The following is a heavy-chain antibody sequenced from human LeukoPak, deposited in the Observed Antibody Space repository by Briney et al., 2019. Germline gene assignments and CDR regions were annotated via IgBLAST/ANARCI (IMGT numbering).Heavy chain of an antibody. D-gene: IGHD2-15*01. Sequence: GGSLRLSCAASGFTLSSYAMSWVRQGPGKGLEWVSAISVSGNTYHADSVKGRFTIPRDSSKNSLYLQMNSLRAEDTGVYYCARDKYCSDDNCDGGSKFDYWGQGTLVTVSS. CDR2: ISVSGNT. J-gene: IGHJ4*02. CDR3: ARDKYCSDDNCDGGSKFDY. V-gene: IGHV3-23*01. CDR1: GFTLSSYA.